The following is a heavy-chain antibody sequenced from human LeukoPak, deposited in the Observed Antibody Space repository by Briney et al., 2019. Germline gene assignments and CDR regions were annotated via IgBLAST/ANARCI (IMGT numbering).Heavy chain of an antibody. D-gene: IGHD6-13*01. CDR1: GYTFTSYG. CDR3: ARDLAAAGTN. CDR2: ISAYNGNT. Sequence: ASVKVSCKASGYTFTSYGISRVRQAPGQGLEWMGWISAYNGNTNYAQKLQGRVTMATDTSTSTAYLELRSLRSDDTAVYFCARDLAAAGTNWGQGTLVTVSS. J-gene: IGHJ4*02. V-gene: IGHV1-18*01.